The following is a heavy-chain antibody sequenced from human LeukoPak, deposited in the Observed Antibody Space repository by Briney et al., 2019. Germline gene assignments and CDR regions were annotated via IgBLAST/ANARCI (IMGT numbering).Heavy chain of an antibody. CDR3: ARELPAAMPGWFDP. D-gene: IGHD2-2*01. CDR2: IYYSGST. J-gene: IGHJ5*02. V-gene: IGHV4-31*03. CDR1: GGSISSGGYY. Sequence: SQTLSLTCTVSGGSISSGGYYWSWIRQPPGKGLEWIGYIYYSGSTYYNPSLKSRVTISVDTSKNQFSLKLSSVTAADTAVYYCARELPAAMPGWFDPWGQGTLVTVSS.